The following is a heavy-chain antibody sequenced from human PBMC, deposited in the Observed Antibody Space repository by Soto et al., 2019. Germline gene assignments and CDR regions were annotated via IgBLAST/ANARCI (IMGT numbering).Heavy chain of an antibody. V-gene: IGHV3-23*01. CDR1: GFTFSTYA. CDR3: AHPRGYGVFDAYDM. J-gene: IGHJ3*02. Sequence: PGGSLRLSCVASGFTFSTYAMSRVRQAPGKGLEWVSAISAGGGSTYYTDSVKGRFTISRDNSIKTLYLQMNSLRTEDTAVYYCAHPRGYGVFDAYDMWGQGAMVTVSS. CDR2: ISAGGGST. D-gene: IGHD4-17*01.